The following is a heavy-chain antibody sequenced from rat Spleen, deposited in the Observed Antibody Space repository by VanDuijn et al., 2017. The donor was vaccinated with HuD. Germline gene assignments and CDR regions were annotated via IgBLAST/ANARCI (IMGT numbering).Heavy chain of an antibody. CDR2: ISSGGNT. CDR3: TWGHSYWGSYYPGGFAY. V-gene: IGHV2S12*01. Sequence: QVQLKESGPGLVQPSQTLSLTCTVSGFSLTSNDVNWVRQPPGKGLEWIASISSGGNTYFNSTLKSRLSITRDTSMNQLHLKMDRLQTGDSAIYCCTWGHSYWGSYYPGGFAYWCHGTLVTVSS. CDR1: GFSLTSND. D-gene: IGHD1-12*02. J-gene: IGHJ3*01.